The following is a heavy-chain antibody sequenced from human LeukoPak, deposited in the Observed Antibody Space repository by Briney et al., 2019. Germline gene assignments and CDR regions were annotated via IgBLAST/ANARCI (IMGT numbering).Heavy chain of an antibody. D-gene: IGHD3-10*01. CDR1: GGTFSSYA. V-gene: IGHV1-69*05. CDR2: IIPIFGTA. J-gene: IGHJ4*02. Sequence: SVKVSCKASGGTFSSYAISWVRQAPGQGLEWMGGIIPIFGTANYAQKFQGRVTITTDESTSTAYMELSSLRSEDTAVYYCASLPTDYYGSGSYYNGGYWGQGTLVPVSS. CDR3: ASLPTDYYGSGSYYNGGY.